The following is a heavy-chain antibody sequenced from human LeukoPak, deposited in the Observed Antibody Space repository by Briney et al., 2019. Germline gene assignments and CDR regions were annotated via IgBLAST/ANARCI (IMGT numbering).Heavy chain of an antibody. D-gene: IGHD5-18*01. CDR2: IYHSGST. J-gene: IGHJ4*02. Sequence: SETLSLTCAVSGGSISSGGYSWSWIRQPPGKGLEWIGYIYHSGSTNYNPSLKSRVTISVDTSKNQFSLKLSSVTAADTAVYYCARGRRGYLDYWGQGTLVTVSS. CDR3: ARGRRGYLDY. CDR1: GGSISSGGYS. V-gene: IGHV4-30-2*01.